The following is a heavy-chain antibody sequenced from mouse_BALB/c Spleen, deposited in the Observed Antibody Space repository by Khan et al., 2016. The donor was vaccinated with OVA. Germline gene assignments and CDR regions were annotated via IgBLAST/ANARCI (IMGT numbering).Heavy chain of an antibody. CDR1: GYSITSGYG. Sequence: VQLKESGPGLVKPSQSLSLTCTVTGYSITSGYGWNWIRQFPGNKLEWMGYISYSGSTNYNPSLKSRISITRDTAKNQFFLQLNSVTTEDTATYYCARTDRITYWGQGTTLTVSS. CDR3: ARTDRITY. J-gene: IGHJ2*01. V-gene: IGHV3-2*02. D-gene: IGHD1-3*01. CDR2: ISYSGST.